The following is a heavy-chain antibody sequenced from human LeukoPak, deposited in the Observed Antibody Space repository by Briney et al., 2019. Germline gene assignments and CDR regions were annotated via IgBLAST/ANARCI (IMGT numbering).Heavy chain of an antibody. CDR3: ARGGGQGWFDP. CDR1: GGSISSSSYY. Sequence: SETLSLTCTVSGGSISSSSYYWGWIRQPPGKGLEWIGSIYYSGSTYYNPSLKSRVTISVDTSKNQFSLKLSSVTAADTAVYYCARGGGQGWFDPWGQGTLVTVSS. D-gene: IGHD2-15*01. CDR2: IYYSGST. J-gene: IGHJ5*02. V-gene: IGHV4-39*07.